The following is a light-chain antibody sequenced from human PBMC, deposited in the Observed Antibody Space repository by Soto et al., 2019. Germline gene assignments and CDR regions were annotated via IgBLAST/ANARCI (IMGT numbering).Light chain of an antibody. V-gene: IGKV3-11*01. CDR1: QSVGSY. CDR3: QERSFWPPRDT. CDR2: DAS. Sequence: DIVLTQSPATLSLSPGERAALSCRASQSVGSYLAWYQHKPGQPPRLLIFDASHRATGIPVRFSASGSGTDFTLTVSSLEPEDSAFYYWQERSFWPPRDTFGQGTKLDIK. J-gene: IGKJ2*01.